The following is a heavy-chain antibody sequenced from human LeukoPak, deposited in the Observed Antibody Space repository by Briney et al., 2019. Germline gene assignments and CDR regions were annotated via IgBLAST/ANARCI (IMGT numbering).Heavy chain of an antibody. V-gene: IGHV3-21*01. CDR3: ARDSLGYSYGYAFDY. J-gene: IGHJ4*02. Sequence: PGGSLRLSCAASGFTFSSYSMNWVRQAPGKGLEWVSSISSSSSYIYYADSVKGRFTISRDNAKNSLYLQMNSLRAEDTAVYYCARDSLGYSYGYAFDYWGQGTLVTVSS. CDR1: GFTFSSYS. CDR2: ISSSSSYI. D-gene: IGHD5-18*01.